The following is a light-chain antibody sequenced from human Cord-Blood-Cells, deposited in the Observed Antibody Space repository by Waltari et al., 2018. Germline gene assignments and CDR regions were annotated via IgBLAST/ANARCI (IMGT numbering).Light chain of an antibody. Sequence: DVVMTQSALSLPVTLGQPASSSCRSSQSLVHSDGNTYLNWFQQRPGQSPRRLIYKVSNRDSGVPDRFSGSGSGTDFTLKISRVEAEDVGVYSCMQGTHWPPITFGQGTRLEIK. J-gene: IGKJ5*01. CDR1: QSLVHSDGNTY. CDR2: KVS. CDR3: MQGTHWPPIT. V-gene: IGKV2-30*02.